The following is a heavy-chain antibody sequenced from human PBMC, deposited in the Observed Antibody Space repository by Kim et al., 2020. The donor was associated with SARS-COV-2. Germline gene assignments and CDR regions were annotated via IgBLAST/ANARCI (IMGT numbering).Heavy chain of an antibody. D-gene: IGHD3-10*01. Sequence: LKSRVTISVDTSKNQFSLKLSSVTAADTAVYYCAIPGPYYGSGSYSPFDYWGQGTLVTVSS. V-gene: IGHV4-34*01. J-gene: IGHJ4*02. CDR3: AIPGPYYGSGSYSPFDY.